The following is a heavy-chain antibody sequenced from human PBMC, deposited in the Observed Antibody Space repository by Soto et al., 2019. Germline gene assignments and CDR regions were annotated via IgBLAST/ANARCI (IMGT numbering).Heavy chain of an antibody. CDR3: ARVLVPAANAYYYGMDV. Sequence: GGSLRLSCAASGFTFSSYWMHWVRQAPGKGLVWVSRINSDGSSTSYADSVKGRFTISRDNAKNTLYLQMNSLRAEDTAVYYCARVLVPAANAYYYGMDVWGQGTTVTVSS. V-gene: IGHV3-74*01. CDR1: GFTFSSYW. D-gene: IGHD2-2*01. CDR2: INSDGSST. J-gene: IGHJ6*02.